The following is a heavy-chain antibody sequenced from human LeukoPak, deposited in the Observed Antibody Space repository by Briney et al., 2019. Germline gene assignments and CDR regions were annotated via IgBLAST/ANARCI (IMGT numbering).Heavy chain of an antibody. CDR3: AREGTSTVTTRYYYYMDV. CDR2: IYTSGST. CDR1: GGSISSYY. D-gene: IGHD4-17*01. J-gene: IGHJ6*03. V-gene: IGHV4-4*07. Sequence: KTSETLSLTCTVSGGSISSYYWSWIRQPAGKGLEWIGRIYTSGSTNYNPSLKSRVTMSVDTSKNQFSLKLSSVTAADTAVYYCAREGTSTVTTRYYYYMDVWGKGTTVTISS.